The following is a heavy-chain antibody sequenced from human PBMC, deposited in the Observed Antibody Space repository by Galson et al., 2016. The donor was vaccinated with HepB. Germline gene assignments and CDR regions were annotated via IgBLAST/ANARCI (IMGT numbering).Heavy chain of an antibody. D-gene: IGHD3-10*01. CDR1: GYTFTDYY. J-gene: IGHJ4*02. Sequence: SVKVSCKASGYTFTDYYIHWVRQAPGQGLEWMGWINPSSGGTKYVQKFQGRVTMTGDTSINTAYMELTRVRSDDTAVYYCSRHNQRSGSGSYHSDFDYWGQGTLVTVAS. CDR2: INPSSGGT. V-gene: IGHV1-2*02. CDR3: SRHNQRSGSGSYHSDFDY.